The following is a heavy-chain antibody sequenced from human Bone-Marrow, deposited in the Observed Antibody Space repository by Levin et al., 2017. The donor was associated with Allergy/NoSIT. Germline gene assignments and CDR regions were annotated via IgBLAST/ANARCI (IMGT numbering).Heavy chain of an antibody. V-gene: IGHV1-2*02. CDR3: ALVPLYSYGMGGYFDN. D-gene: IGHD5-18*01. CDR2: INPKSGGT. CDR1: GYTFTGYY. Sequence: GESLKISCKASGYTFTGYYIHGVRQAPGQGREWVGWINPKSGGTNYAQKFQGTVTMTRDTSISTAYIDISWLRSDDPAVYYCALVPLYSYGMGGYFDNWGQGTMVTVSS. J-gene: IGHJ4*02.